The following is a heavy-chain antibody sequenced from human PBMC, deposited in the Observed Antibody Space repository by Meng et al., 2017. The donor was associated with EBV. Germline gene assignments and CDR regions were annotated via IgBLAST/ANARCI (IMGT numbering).Heavy chain of an antibody. CDR3: TRLDGSYIYY. D-gene: IGHD1-26*01. CDR1: GFTFSGSA. V-gene: IGHV3-73*02. CDR2: IRSKANSYAT. J-gene: IGHJ4*02. Sequence: EVQVVESGGGLVQPGGSLKLSCAASGFTFSGSAMHWVRQASGKGLEWVGRIRSKANSYATAYAASVKGRFTISRDDSKNTAYLQMNSLKTEDTAVYYCTRLDGSYIYYWGQGTLVTVSS.